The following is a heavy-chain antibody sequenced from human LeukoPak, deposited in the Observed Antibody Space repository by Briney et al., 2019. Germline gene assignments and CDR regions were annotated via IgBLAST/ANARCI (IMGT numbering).Heavy chain of an antibody. CDR2: LYYSGST. V-gene: IGHV4-59*01. CDR1: GGSISSNY. CDR3: ARGISGNYYAVDI. D-gene: IGHD1-26*01. Sequence: SETLSLTCSVYGGSISSNYWSWIRQPPGQELEWIGYLYYSGSTNYNPSLKSRVTISVDTSKDQFSLNLTSVTAADTAVYYCARGISGNYYAVDIWGQGTMVTVSS. J-gene: IGHJ3*02.